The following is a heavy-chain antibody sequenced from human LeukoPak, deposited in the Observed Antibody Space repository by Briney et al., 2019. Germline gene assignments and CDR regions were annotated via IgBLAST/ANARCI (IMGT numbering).Heavy chain of an antibody. CDR3: ARVEMATITATYYFDY. CDR1: GFTFSDYY. CDR2: ISSSSSYT. J-gene: IGHJ4*02. Sequence: PGGSLRLSCAASGFTFSDYYMSWIRQAPGKGLEWVSYISSSSSYTNYADSVKGRFTISRDNAKNSLYLRMNSLRAEDTAVYYCARVEMATITATYYFDYWGQGTLVTVSS. D-gene: IGHD5-24*01. V-gene: IGHV3-11*05.